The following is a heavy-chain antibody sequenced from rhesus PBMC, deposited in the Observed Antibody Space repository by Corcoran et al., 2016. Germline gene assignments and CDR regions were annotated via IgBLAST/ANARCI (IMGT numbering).Heavy chain of an antibody. CDR2: IYGGNGNT. J-gene: IGHJ4*01. CDR1: GGSISDNYY. V-gene: IGHV4S9*01. D-gene: IGHD6-13*01. CDR3: ARVGISAGHQGDL. Sequence: QVQLQESGPGLVKPSETLSLTCAVSGGSISDNYYWNWIRQPPGKGLEWIGKIYGGNGNTYYTPSLKSRVSISKDTSKNQFSLKVSSVTAADTAVFYCARVGISAGHQGDLWGQGLLVTVSA.